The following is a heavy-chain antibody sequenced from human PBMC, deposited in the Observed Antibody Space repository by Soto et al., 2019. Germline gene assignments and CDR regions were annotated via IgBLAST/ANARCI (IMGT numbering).Heavy chain of an antibody. CDR2: INAGNGNT. D-gene: IGHD6-13*01. V-gene: IGHV1-3*01. J-gene: IGHJ4*02. CDR3: ASPLRPCDSSNPLDPFDY. Sequence: ASVKVSCKASGYTFTSYAMHWVRQAPGQRLEWMGWINAGNGNTKYSQKFQGRVTITRDTSASTAYMELSSLRSEDTAVYYCASPLRPCDSSNPLDPFDYWGQGTLVTVSS. CDR1: GYTFTSYA.